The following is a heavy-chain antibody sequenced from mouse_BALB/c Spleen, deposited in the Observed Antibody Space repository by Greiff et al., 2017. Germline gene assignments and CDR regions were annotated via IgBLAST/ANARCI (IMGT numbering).Heavy chain of an antibody. CDR1: GFTFSSYG. CDR2: INSNGGST. J-gene: IGHJ4*01. D-gene: IGHD5-1*01. CDR3: ARVGGTLRFYYAMDY. Sequence: EVHLVESGGGLVQPGGSLKLSCAASGFTFSSYGMSWVRQTPDKRLELVATINSNGGSTYYPDSVKGRFTISRDNAKNTLYLQMSSLKSEDTAMYYCARVGGTLRFYYAMDYWGQGTSVTVSS. V-gene: IGHV5-6-3*01.